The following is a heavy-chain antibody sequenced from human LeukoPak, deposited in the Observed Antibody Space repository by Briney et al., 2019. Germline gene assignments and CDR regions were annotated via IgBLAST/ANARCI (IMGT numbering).Heavy chain of an antibody. CDR1: GGSISSYY. J-gene: IGHJ5*02. CDR3: ARGYYDFWSGLTDWFDP. D-gene: IGHD3-3*01. V-gene: IGHV4-4*07. CDR2: IYTSGST. Sequence: TSETLSLTCTVSGGSISSYYWSWIRQPAGKGLEWIGRIYTSGSTNYNPSLKSRVTMSVDTSKNQFSLKLSSVTAADTAVYYCARGYYDFWSGLTDWFDPWGQGPLVTVSS.